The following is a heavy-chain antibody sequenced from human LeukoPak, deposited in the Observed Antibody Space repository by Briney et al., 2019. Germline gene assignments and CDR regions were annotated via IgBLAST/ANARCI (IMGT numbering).Heavy chain of an antibody. CDR2: IYYSGST. V-gene: IGHV4-59*01. D-gene: IGHD6-13*01. J-gene: IGHJ5*02. CDR3: ARGQGSTWTGWFDP. CDR1: GDSISSYY. Sequence: PSETLSLTCTVSGDSISSYYWSWVRQPPGKGLEWVGYIYYSGSTEYTPSLKSRVTILVDTSKNQFSLKLSSVTAADTAVYFCARGQGSTWTGWFDPWGQGTLVTVSS.